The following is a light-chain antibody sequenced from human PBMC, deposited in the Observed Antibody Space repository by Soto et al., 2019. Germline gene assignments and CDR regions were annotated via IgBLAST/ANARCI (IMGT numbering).Light chain of an antibody. Sequence: QSALTQPASVSGSPGQSITISCTGTSSDVGTYNLVSWYQHHPGKAPTLMIYEGSNRPSGVSHRFSGSQSGNTASLTISGLQAEDEVDYYCSSYAGAVVFGGGTKLTVL. V-gene: IGLV2-23*01. CDR3: SSYAGAVV. CDR2: EGS. CDR1: SSDVGTYNL. J-gene: IGLJ2*01.